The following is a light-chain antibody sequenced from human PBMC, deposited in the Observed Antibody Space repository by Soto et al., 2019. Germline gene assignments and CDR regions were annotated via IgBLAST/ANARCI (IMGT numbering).Light chain of an antibody. Sequence: EIVMTQSPATLSVSPGERATLSCRASQSVSSNLAWYQQKPGQAPRLLIYGASTRATGIPARFSGSRSGTELTLTFSSLQFEDFAVYYCQQYNNWPYTFGQGTKLEIK. CDR3: QQYNNWPYT. V-gene: IGKV3-15*01. J-gene: IGKJ2*01. CDR1: QSVSSN. CDR2: GAS.